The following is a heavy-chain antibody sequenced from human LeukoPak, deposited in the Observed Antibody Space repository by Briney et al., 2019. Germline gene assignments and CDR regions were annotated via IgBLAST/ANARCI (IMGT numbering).Heavy chain of an antibody. CDR1: GFTVSSNF. Sequence: PGGSLRLSCAASGFTVSSNFMSWVRQAPGKGLEWVSVIYSGGTTYYADSVEGRFTISRDNSKNTLYLQMNSLRAEDTAVYYCARGAVNSAFLDYWGQGTLVTVSS. J-gene: IGHJ4*02. V-gene: IGHV3-53*01. CDR3: ARGAVNSAFLDY. CDR2: IYSGGTT. D-gene: IGHD1-26*01.